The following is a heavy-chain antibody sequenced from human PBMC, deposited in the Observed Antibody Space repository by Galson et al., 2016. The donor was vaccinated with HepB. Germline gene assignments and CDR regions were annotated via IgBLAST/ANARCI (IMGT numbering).Heavy chain of an antibody. Sequence: QSGAEVKKPGESLKISCKGSGNNFLSYWIGWVRQMPGKGLDCMGIIYPSDSDARVSPSFQGQVTMSVDRSINTAYLQWSSLKASDTAMYYCATVLSYSSCFDSWGQGTLVTVSS. CDR2: IYPSDSDA. J-gene: IGHJ4*02. CDR3: ATVLSYSSCFDS. D-gene: IGHD2-15*01. CDR1: GNNFLSYW. V-gene: IGHV5-51*01.